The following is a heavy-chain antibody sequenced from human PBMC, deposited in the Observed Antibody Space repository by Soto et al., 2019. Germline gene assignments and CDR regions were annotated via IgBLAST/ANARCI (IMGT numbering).Heavy chain of an antibody. Sequence: GGSLRLSCAASGFTFSSYETNWVRQAPGKGLEWVSYISSSGSTIYYADSVKGRFTISRDNAKNSLYLQMNSLRAEDTAVYYCARDHPRGRTYYDFWSGYDGYYYYGMDVWGQGTTVTVSS. J-gene: IGHJ6*02. CDR2: ISSSGSTI. CDR1: GFTFSSYE. D-gene: IGHD3-3*01. V-gene: IGHV3-48*03. CDR3: ARDHPRGRTYYDFWSGYDGYYYYGMDV.